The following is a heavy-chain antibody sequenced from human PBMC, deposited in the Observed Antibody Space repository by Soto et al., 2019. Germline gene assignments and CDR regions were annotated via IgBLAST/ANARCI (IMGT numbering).Heavy chain of an antibody. D-gene: IGHD1-26*01. Sequence: QVQLVESGGGVVQPGRSLRLSCAASGFSFTTYVMHWFRQAPGKGLEWVAVISHDGSYKYYGDAVKGRFTISRDTSKNAWYLEMNSLRPEDTAVYYCAIGLFAIVGTTLARDAFNLWGKGTMVTVSS. CDR1: GFSFTTYV. CDR2: ISHDGSYK. V-gene: IGHV3-30*03. CDR3: AIGLFAIVGTTLARDAFNL. J-gene: IGHJ3*01.